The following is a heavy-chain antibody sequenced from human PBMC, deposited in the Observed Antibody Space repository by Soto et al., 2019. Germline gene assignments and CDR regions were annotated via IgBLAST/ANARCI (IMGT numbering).Heavy chain of an antibody. CDR1: GGTTSSYA. Sequence: QVQLVQSGAEVKKPGSSVKVSCKASGGTTSSYAISWVRQAPGPGLEWMGGIIPIFGTTNYAQKFQGRVTITADKSTDTVYMEVSSLRSEDRAVYYCAGYWPRDSSSFSRLYYGMAVWGQGTTVTVS. D-gene: IGHD6-6*01. CDR3: AGYWPRDSSSFSRLYYGMAV. J-gene: IGHJ6*02. CDR2: IIPIFGTT. V-gene: IGHV1-69*06.